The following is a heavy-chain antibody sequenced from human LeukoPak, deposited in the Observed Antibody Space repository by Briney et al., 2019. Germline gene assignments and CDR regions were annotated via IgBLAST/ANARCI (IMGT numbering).Heavy chain of an antibody. J-gene: IGHJ4*02. D-gene: IGHD4/OR15-4a*01. CDR2: ISGLGEKT. CDR1: GFTFYNFA. V-gene: IGHV3-23*01. Sequence: GGSLRLSCATSGFTFYNFAMSWVRQAPGKGLEWVSHISGLGEKTYYADSVQGRFTVSRDNSKNTLYLQMNSLRVEDTALYFCARDNVIIPDYGGPDFDYWGQGTQVAVS. CDR3: ARDNVIIPDYGGPDFDY.